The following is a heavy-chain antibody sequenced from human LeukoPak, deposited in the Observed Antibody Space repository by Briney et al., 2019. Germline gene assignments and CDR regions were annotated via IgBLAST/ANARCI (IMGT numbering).Heavy chain of an antibody. CDR1: GYSFTSYW. J-gene: IGHJ4*02. CDR3: ASRVDTAMVQAFDY. V-gene: IGHV5-51*01. D-gene: IGHD5-18*01. CDR2: IYPGDSDT. Sequence: KSGEPLKISCKGSGYSFTSYWIGWVRQMPGKGLEWMVIIYPGDSDTRYSPSFQGQVTISADKSISTAYLQWSSLKASDTAMYYCASRVDTAMVQAFDYWGQGTLVTVSS.